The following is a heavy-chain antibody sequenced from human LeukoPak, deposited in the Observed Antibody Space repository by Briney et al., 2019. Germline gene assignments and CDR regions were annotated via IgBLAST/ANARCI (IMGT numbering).Heavy chain of an antibody. V-gene: IGHV3-21*04. D-gene: IGHD5-24*01. CDR3: AKGPGMATVKRYLDY. CDR1: GFTFSSYS. CDR2: ISSSSSYI. Sequence: GGSLRLSCAASGFTFSSYSMNWVRQAPGKGLEWVSSISSSSSYIYYADSVKGRFTISRDNAKNSLYLQMNSLRVEDTALYYCAKGPGMATVKRYLDYWGQGTLVTVSS. J-gene: IGHJ4*02.